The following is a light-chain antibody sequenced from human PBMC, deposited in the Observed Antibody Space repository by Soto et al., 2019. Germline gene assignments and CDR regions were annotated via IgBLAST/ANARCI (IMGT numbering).Light chain of an antibody. V-gene: IGLV2-8*01. Sequence: QSVLTQPPSASGSPGQSVTISCTGTSSDVGGYNYVSWYQQHPGKAPKLMIYEVSKRPSGVPDRFSGSKSGNTASLTVSGLQAEDEADYYCLSYAGSNNDVFGTGTKVTVL. CDR2: EVS. CDR3: LSYAGSNNDV. CDR1: SSDVGGYNY. J-gene: IGLJ1*01.